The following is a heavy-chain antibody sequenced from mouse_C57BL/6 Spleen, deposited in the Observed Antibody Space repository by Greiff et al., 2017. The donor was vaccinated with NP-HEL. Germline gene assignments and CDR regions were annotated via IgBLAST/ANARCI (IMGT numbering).Heavy chain of an antibody. CDR2: IYPGSGST. CDR3: ANGGYACYH. CDR1: GYTFTSYW. J-gene: IGHJ2*01. V-gene: IGHV1-55*01. Sequence: QVQLKQPGAELVKPGASVKMSCKASGYTFTSYWITWVKQRPGQGLEWIGDIYPGSGSTNYNEKFKSKATLTADTSSSTAYMQLSSLTSEDSAVYTAANGGYACYHWGQGTTLTVSS. D-gene: IGHD1-1*01.